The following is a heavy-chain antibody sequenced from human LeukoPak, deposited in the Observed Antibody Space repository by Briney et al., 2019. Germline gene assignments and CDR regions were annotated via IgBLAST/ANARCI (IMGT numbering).Heavy chain of an antibody. V-gene: IGHV3-64D*06. CDR3: VKRAPGAASDC. Sequence: GGSLRLSCSASGFTFSNFPMHWVRQAPGKGLEFVSAISSDGGATYYADSVKGRFTISRDNSKNTLSLEMSSLRVEDTAVYYCVKRAPGAASDCWGQGTLVTVSS. D-gene: IGHD7-27*01. CDR1: GFTFSNFP. J-gene: IGHJ4*02. CDR2: ISSDGGAT.